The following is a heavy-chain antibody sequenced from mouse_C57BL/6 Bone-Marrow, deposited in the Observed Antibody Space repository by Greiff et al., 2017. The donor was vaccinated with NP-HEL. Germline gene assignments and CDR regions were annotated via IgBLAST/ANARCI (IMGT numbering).Heavy chain of an antibody. Sequence: VQLQQSGPVLVKPGASVKMSCKASGYTFTDYYMNWVKQSHGKSLEWIGVIDPYNGGTSYNQKFKGKATLTVDKSSSTAYMELNSLTSEDSAVYYCARWYDGYLPYFDYWGQGTTLTVSS. CDR2: IDPYNGGT. D-gene: IGHD2-3*01. CDR1: GYTFTDYY. J-gene: IGHJ2*01. V-gene: IGHV1-19*01. CDR3: ARWYDGYLPYFDY.